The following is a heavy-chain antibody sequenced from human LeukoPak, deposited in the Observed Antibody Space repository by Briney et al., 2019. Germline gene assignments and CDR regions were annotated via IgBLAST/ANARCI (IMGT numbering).Heavy chain of an antibody. CDR2: IFYSGYT. J-gene: IGHJ5*02. V-gene: IGHV4-59*11. CDR1: GDSITSHY. Sequence: PSETLSLTCTVSGDSITSHYWSWVRQAPGKGLEWIGYIFYSGYTNYSPSLKSRVTISLDTSKKQFSLRLTSVTTADTAVYFCARTGDYSRSTGGWFDPWGQGTLVTVSS. D-gene: IGHD4-11*01. CDR3: ARTGDYSRSTGGWFDP.